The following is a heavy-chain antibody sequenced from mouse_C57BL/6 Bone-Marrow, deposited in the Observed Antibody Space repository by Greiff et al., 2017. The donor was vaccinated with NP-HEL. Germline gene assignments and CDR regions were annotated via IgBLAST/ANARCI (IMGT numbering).Heavy chain of an antibody. CDR2: ISNGGGST. Sequence: EVKLMESGGGLVQPGGSLKLSCAASGFTFSDYYMYWVRQTPEKRLEWVAYISNGGGSTYYPDTVKGRFTISRDNAKNTLYLQMSRLKSEDTAMYYCARQTAQATYAMDYWGQGTSVTVSS. J-gene: IGHJ4*01. CDR1: GFTFSDYY. D-gene: IGHD3-2*02. V-gene: IGHV5-12*01. CDR3: ARQTAQATYAMDY.